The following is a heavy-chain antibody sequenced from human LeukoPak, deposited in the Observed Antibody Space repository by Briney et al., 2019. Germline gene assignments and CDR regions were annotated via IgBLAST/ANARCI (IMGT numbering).Heavy chain of an antibody. D-gene: IGHD3-3*01. J-gene: IGHJ4*02. CDR3: ARDRGVRWSGYSYYFDY. CDR1: GYTFTGYY. V-gene: IGHV1-46*01. CDR2: INPSGGST. Sequence: ASVKVSCKASGYTFTGYYMHWVRQAPGQGLEWMGIINPSGGSTSYAQKFQGRVTMTRDTSTSTVYMELSSLRSEDTAVYYCARDRGVRWSGYSYYFDYWGQGTLVTVSS.